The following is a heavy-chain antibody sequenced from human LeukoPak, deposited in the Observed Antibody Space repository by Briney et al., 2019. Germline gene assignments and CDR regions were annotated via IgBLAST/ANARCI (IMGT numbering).Heavy chain of an antibody. V-gene: IGHV4-59*01. Sequence: SETLSLTCTVSGGSISSYYWSWIRQSPGKGLEWIGYIYYSGSTNYNPSLKSRVTISVDTSKNQFSLKLSSVTAADTAVYYCARDTTGMDWFDPWGQGTLVTVSS. D-gene: IGHD4-17*01. J-gene: IGHJ5*02. CDR3: ARDTTGMDWFDP. CDR2: IYYSGST. CDR1: GGSISSYY.